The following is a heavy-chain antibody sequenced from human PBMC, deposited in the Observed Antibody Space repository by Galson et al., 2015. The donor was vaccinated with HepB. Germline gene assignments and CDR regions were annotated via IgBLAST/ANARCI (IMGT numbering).Heavy chain of an antibody. V-gene: IGHV3-73*01. CDR2: LGSPSTIPSK. CDR1: GFTFTGSV. D-gene: IGHD3-10*01. CDR3: CRQVGSDGACQEPR. Sequence: SLRLSCALSGFTFTGSVVHWVRQASGKGPEWLGRLGSPSTIPSKLYAASGKGRFTIFSDDSKNKAHLQMDSLKTEDTAVYYCCRQVGSDGACQEPRWGQGTLVTVSP. J-gene: IGHJ4*01.